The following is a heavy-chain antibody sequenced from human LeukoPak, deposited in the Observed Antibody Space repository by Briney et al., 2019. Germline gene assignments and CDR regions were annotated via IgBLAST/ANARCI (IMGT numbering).Heavy chain of an antibody. J-gene: IGHJ6*03. CDR2: INPNSGGT. CDR1: GYTFTGYY. CDR3: ARGRGRLHPVYYYYYYMDV. D-gene: IGHD5-24*01. V-gene: IGHV1-2*02. Sequence: ASVSVSCTASGYTFTGYYMNWVRQAPGQGLEWMGWINPNSGGTNYAQKFQGSVTMTRDTSISTAYMELSRLRSDDTAVYYCARGRGRLHPVYYYYYYMDVWGKGTTVTVSS.